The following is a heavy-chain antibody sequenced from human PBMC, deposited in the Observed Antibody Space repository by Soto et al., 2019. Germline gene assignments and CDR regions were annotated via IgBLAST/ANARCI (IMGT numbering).Heavy chain of an antibody. J-gene: IGHJ4*02. D-gene: IGHD2-15*01. CDR1: GGSISSGGYY. Sequence: SETLSLTCTVSGGSISSGGYYWSWIRQHPGKGLEWIGYIYYSGSTYYKPSLKSRVTISVDTSKNQFSLKLSSVTAADTAVYYCARAEGLLRYFDYWGQGTLVTVSS. CDR3: ARAEGLLRYFDY. V-gene: IGHV4-31*03. CDR2: IYYSGST.